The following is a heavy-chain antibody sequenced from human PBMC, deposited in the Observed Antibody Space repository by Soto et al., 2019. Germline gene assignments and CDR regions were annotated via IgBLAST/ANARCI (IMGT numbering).Heavy chain of an antibody. CDR2: ITSNGGNT. J-gene: IGHJ6*02. V-gene: IGHV3-64*01. CDR1: GFTFSSYA. D-gene: IGHD2-21*01. Sequence: EVQLVESGGGLVQPGGSLRLSCAASGFTFSSYAMHWVRQAPGKGLEYVSAITSNGGNTDYASSVKGRCTISIDNSKNTLYLQMGSLRAEDMAVYYCARRIPFGYGMDVWGQGTTVTVSS. CDR3: ARRIPFGYGMDV.